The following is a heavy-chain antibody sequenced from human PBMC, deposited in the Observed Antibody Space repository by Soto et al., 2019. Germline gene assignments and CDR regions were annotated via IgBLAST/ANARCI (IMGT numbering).Heavy chain of an antibody. CDR1: GFSLSSYA. V-gene: IGHV3-30*18. CDR3: GKDRRDGDFMHILVVDF. CDR2: MSYDETKQ. D-gene: IGHD2-15*01. Sequence: QVQLVESGGGVVQPGGSLRLSCATSGFSLSSYAMHWVRQAPGKGLEWGALMSYDETKQYYADSVKGPFTISRDTYKNTMFLQMYVLRVEDTAVYYCGKDRRDGDFMHILVVDFWCQGARVTVSS. J-gene: IGHJ4*02.